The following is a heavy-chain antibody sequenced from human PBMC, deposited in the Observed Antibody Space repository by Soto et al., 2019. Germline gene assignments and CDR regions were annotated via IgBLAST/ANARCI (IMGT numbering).Heavy chain of an antibody. D-gene: IGHD6-13*01. V-gene: IGHV4-31*03. J-gene: IGHJ4*02. CDR1: GGSISSGGYY. CDR3: ARGLAGSSLFTNWFDY. Sequence: TSETLSLTCTVSGGSISSGGYYWSWIRQHPGKGLEWIGYIYYSGSTYYNPSLKSRVTISVDTSKNQFSLKLSSVTAADTAVYYCARGLAGSSLFTNWFDYWGQGTLVTVSS. CDR2: IYYSGST.